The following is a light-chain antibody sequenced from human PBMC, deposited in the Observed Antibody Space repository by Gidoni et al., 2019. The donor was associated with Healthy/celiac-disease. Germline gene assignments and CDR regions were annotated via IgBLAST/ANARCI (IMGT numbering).Light chain of an antibody. CDR2: WAA. CDR3: QQYYSTPPWT. V-gene: IGKV4-1*01. CDR1: QSVLYSSNNKNY. J-gene: IGKJ1*01. Sequence: DIVMTQSPDSLAVSLGERATINCKSSQSVLYSSNNKNYLAWYQQKPGQPPKLLIYWAATRESGVPERFSGSGSGTDFTLTISSLQAEDVAVYYCQQYYSTPPWTFXQXTKVEIK.